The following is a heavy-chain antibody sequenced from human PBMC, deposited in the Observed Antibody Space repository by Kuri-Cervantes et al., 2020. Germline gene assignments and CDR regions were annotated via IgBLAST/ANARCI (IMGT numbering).Heavy chain of an antibody. CDR1: GYSITSGHF. J-gene: IGHJ5*02. D-gene: IGHD3-16*01. Sequence: SETLSLTCAVSGYSITSGHFWGWIRQPPGKGLEWIGSMYHTGTHSYNSSLTSRVTISVDTSKNQFSLRLNSVTAADTAVYFCARWRYIITPARAENWFDPWGQGTLVTVSS. V-gene: IGHV4-38-2*01. CDR2: MYHTGTH. CDR3: ARWRYIITPARAENWFDP.